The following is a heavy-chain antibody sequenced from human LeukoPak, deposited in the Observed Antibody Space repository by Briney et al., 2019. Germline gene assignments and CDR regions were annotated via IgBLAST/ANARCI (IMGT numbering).Heavy chain of an antibody. CDR3: ARDPNYAKNSGAYFDY. D-gene: IGHD1-7*01. CDR1: GYTFTTYY. V-gene: IGHV1-46*01. J-gene: IGHJ4*02. CDR2: INPTSGST. Sequence: ASVKVSCKASGYTFTTYYMHWVRQAPGQGLEWIGIINPTSGSTSYAQKFQGRVTMTRDMSMSTVYMELSSLRSEDTAVYYCARDPNYAKNSGAYFDYWGQGTLVTVSS.